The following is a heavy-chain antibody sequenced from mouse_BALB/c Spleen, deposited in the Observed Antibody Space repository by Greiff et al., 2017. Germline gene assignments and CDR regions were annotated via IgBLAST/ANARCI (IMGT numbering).Heavy chain of an antibody. Sequence: EVHLVESGGGLVKPGGSLKLSCAASGFTFSSYTMSWVRQTPEKRLEWVATISSGGGNTYYPDSVKGRFTISRDNAKNNLYLQMSSLRSEDTALYYCARSDYYGSSDDYWGQGTTLTVSS. CDR3: ARSDYYGSSDDY. CDR2: ISSGGGNT. D-gene: IGHD1-1*01. V-gene: IGHV5-9*03. CDR1: GFTFSSYT. J-gene: IGHJ2*01.